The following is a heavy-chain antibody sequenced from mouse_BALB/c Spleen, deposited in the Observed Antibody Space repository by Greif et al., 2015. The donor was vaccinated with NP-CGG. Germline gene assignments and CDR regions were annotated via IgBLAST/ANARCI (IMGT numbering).Heavy chain of an antibody. J-gene: IGHJ3*01. D-gene: IGHD4-1*01. Sequence: QVQLQQSGAELARPGASVKMSCKASGYTFTSYTMHWVKKRPGQGLEWIGYINPSSGYTNYNQKFKDKATLTADKSSSTAYMQLSSLTSEDSAVYYCARWDGAYWGQGTLVTVSA. CDR1: GYTFTSYT. CDR3: ARWDGAY. CDR2: INPSSGYT. V-gene: IGHV1-4*01.